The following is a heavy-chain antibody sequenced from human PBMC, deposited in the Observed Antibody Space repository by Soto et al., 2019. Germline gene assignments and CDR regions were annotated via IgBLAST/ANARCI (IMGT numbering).Heavy chain of an antibody. CDR2: IYYSGST. V-gene: IGHV4-30-4*01. CDR1: GGSISSGDYY. CDR3: ARHAPQKRGWLQFGDPIDY. Sequence: SETLSLTCTVSGGSISSGDYYWSWIRQPPGKGLEWIGYIYYSGSTYYNPSLKSRVTISVDTSKNQFSLKLSSVTAADTAVYYCARHAPQKRGWLQFGDPIDYWGQGTLVTVSS. D-gene: IGHD5-12*01. J-gene: IGHJ4*02.